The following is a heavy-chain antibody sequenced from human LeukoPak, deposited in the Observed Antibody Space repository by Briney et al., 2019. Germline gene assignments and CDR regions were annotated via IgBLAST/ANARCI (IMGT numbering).Heavy chain of an antibody. V-gene: IGHV4-59*01. CDR3: AREWDNWNDRGFDY. CDR1: GGSISSYY. D-gene: IGHD1-20*01. J-gene: IGHJ4*02. CDR2: IYYNRSN. Sequence: PSETLSLTCTVSGGSISSYYWSGIRQPPGKGQEWIGYIYYNRSNNDNPYLNRRVTISVDTSKNQSSLKLSSVTAADTAVYYCAREWDNWNDRGFDYWGQGTLVTVSS.